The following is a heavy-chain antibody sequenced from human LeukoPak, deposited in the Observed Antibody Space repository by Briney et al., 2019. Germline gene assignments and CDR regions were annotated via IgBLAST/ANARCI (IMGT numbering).Heavy chain of an antibody. Sequence: GSLRLSCVASGFTFSDYYMSWVRQAPGKGLEWVSYISSGGDIIYYADSVKGRFAVSRDNAKNSLYLQMNSLRAEDTAVYYCTREDYYYASGHWAQGTLVTVSS. CDR1: GFTFSDYY. CDR3: TREDYYYASGH. V-gene: IGHV3-11*04. J-gene: IGHJ4*02. CDR2: ISSGGDII. D-gene: IGHD3-10*01.